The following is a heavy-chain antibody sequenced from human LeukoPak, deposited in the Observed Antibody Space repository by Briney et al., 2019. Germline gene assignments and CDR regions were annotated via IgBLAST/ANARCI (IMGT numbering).Heavy chain of an antibody. D-gene: IGHD3-22*01. J-gene: IGHJ1*01. CDR2: TYYRSKWYN. CDR1: GDSVSSNSAA. Sequence: SQTLSLTCAISGDSVSSNSAAWNWIRQSPSRGLEWLGRTYYRSKWYNDYAVSVKSRITINPDTSKNQFSLKLSSVTAADTAVYYCAIGYDSSGYYSEYFQHWGQGTLVTVSS. CDR3: AIGYDSSGYYSEYFQH. V-gene: IGHV6-1*01.